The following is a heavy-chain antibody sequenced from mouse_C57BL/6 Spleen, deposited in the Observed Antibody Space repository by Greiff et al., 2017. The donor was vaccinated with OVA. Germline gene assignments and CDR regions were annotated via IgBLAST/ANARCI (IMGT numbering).Heavy chain of an antibody. CDR1: GYTFTSYW. D-gene: IGHD1-1*01. J-gene: IGHJ2*01. Sequence: QVQLQQPGAELVRPGSSVKLSCKASGYTFTSYWMDWVKQRPGQGLEWIGNIYPSDSEPHYHQKFKDKATLTVDKSSSTAYMQLSSLTSEDSAVYNCARAITTVVSTSDYWGQGTTLTVSS. CDR3: ARAITTVVSTSDY. V-gene: IGHV1-61*01. CDR2: IYPSDSEP.